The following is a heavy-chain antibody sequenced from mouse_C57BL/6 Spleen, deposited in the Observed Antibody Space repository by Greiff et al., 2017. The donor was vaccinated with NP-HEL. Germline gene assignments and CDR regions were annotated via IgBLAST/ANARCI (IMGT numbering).Heavy chain of an antibody. V-gene: IGHV1-76*01. CDR3: ERSVYYGSSDRYSIDY. Sequence: VPLKQSGAELVKPGASVKLSCKASGYTFTDYYINWVKQRPGQGLEWIASIYPDSGDTYYNEKFKGKATMTAEKSSITAYMQLSSLTTEDSAVYSGERSVYYGSSDRYSIDYWGQGTSVTVSS. D-gene: IGHD1-1*01. CDR1: GYTFTDYY. J-gene: IGHJ4*01. CDR2: IYPDSGDT.